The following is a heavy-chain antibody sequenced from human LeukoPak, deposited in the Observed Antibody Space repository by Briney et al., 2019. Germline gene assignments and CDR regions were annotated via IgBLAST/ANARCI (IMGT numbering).Heavy chain of an antibody. Sequence: PGGSLRLSCAASGFPFSNAWMNWVRQAPGKGLEWVGRIKTKTDGGTTDYAAPVQGRFTISRDDSKNTLYLQMNSLKTEDTAVYYCARDGTYTDYDPDFDIWGQGTLVTVSS. V-gene: IGHV3-15*01. D-gene: IGHD5-12*01. CDR1: GFPFSNAW. CDR2: IKTKTDGGTT. CDR3: ARDGTYTDYDPDFDI. J-gene: IGHJ4*02.